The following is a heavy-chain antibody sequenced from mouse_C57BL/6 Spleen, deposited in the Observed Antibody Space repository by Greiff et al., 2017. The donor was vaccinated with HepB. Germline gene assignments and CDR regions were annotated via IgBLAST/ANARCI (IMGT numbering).Heavy chain of an antibody. D-gene: IGHD2-13*01. Sequence: QVQLQQPGAELVKPGASVKMSCKASGYTFTSYWITWVKQRPGQGLEWIGDIYPGSGSTNYNEKFKSKATLTVDTSSSTAYMQRSSLTSEDSAVYYCARDGDYVYAMDYWGQGTPVTVSS. J-gene: IGHJ4*01. CDR1: GYTFTSYW. CDR3: ARDGDYVYAMDY. V-gene: IGHV1-55*01. CDR2: IYPGSGST.